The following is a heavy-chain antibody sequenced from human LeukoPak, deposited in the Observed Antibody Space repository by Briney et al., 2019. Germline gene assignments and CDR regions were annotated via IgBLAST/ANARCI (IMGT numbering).Heavy chain of an antibody. CDR3: ARTSGGGYLDLYLPK. D-gene: IGHD3-9*01. J-gene: IGHJ4*02. Sequence: PSETLSLTCTVSGGSISSYYWSWIRQPPGKGLEWIGYIYYSGSTNYNPSLKSRVTISVDTSKNQFSLKLSSVTAADTAVYYCARTSGGGYLDLYLPKWGQGTLVTVSS. CDR1: GGSISSYY. CDR2: IYYSGST. V-gene: IGHV4-59*01.